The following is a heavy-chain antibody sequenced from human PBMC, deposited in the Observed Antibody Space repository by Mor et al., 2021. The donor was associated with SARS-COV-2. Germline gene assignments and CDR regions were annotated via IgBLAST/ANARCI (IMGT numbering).Heavy chain of an antibody. CDR3: AKAASPETIFGVVIIGTFDY. V-gene: IGHV3-9*01. Sequence: ADSVKGRFTISRDNAKNSLYLQMNSLRAEDTALYYCAKAASPETIFGVVIIGTFDYWGQGTLVTVSS. D-gene: IGHD3-3*01. J-gene: IGHJ4*02.